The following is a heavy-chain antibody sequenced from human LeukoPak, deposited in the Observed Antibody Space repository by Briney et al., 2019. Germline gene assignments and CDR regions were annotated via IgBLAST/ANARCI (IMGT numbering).Heavy chain of an antibody. J-gene: IGHJ3*02. Sequence: AASVKVSCKASGGTFSSYAISWVRQAPGQGLEWMGRIIPIFGTANYAQKFQGRVTITTDEPTSTAYMELSSLRSEDTAVYYCARDLEMATIDDAFDIWGQGTMVTVSS. CDR1: GGTFSSYA. V-gene: IGHV1-69*05. D-gene: IGHD5-24*01. CDR3: ARDLEMATIDDAFDI. CDR2: IIPIFGTA.